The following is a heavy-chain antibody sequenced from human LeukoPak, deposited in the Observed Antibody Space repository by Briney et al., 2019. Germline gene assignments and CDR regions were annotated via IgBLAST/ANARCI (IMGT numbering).Heavy chain of an antibody. CDR2: IKTDGSET. V-gene: IGHV3-7*01. CDR1: GFPFKGYW. Sequence: GVPLRLSCVASGFPFKGYWMTWLRQSPRKGRDWVANIKTDGSETNYLDSVKGRFNISRDNARDSLFLEMNNLRVDDTAVYYCARDGGELWPLDEWGQGILVTVSS. D-gene: IGHD3-10*01. CDR3: ARDGGELWPLDE. J-gene: IGHJ4*02.